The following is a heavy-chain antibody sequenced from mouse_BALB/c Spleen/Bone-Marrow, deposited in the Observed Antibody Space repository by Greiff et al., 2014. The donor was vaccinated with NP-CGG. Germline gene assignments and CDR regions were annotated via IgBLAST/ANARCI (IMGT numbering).Heavy chain of an antibody. V-gene: IGHV1S130*01. CDR1: GYTFTSSW. D-gene: IGHD2-14*01. J-gene: IGHJ1*01. CDR3: ARSYRFWYFDV. CDR2: IHPNSGNT. Sequence: VQLVESGSVLVRPGASVKLSCKASGYTFTSSWMHWAKQRPGQGLEWIGDIHPNSGNTNYNEKFRGKATLTVDTSSNTAYVDPSSLTSEDSAVYYCARSYRFWYFDVWGAGTTVTVSS.